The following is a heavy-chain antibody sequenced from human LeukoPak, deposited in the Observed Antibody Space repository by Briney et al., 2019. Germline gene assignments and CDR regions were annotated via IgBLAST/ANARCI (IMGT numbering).Heavy chain of an antibody. Sequence: PLSLTCTVSGGSISSGSYYWSWIRQPAGKGLAWIGRIYTSGSTDYNPSLKSPVTISVDTSKNHFSLKLSSVTAADTAVYYCARGGRGYYSSRSFSYFDYWGQGTLVTVSS. J-gene: IGHJ4*02. CDR3: ARGGRGYYSSRSFSYFDY. D-gene: IGHD3-10*01. V-gene: IGHV4-61*02. CDR2: IYTSGST. CDR1: GGSISSGSYY.